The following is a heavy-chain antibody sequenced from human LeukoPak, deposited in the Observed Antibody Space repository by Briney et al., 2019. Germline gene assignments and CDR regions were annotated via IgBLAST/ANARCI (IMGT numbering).Heavy chain of an antibody. CDR2: INPNSGGK. CDR1: GYTFTGYY. D-gene: IGHD4-11*01. CDR3: ASAHTITRPDIYYYYMEV. V-gene: IGHV1-2*06. Sequence: GGSVTVSCKASGYTFTGYYMHGVRQAPGQGLEWMGRINPNSGGKNDEQKFQGRVTMTRDTSIRTAYMDLSRLRSDDTAAYYCASAHTITRPDIYYYYMEVWGKGTTVTVSS. J-gene: IGHJ6*03.